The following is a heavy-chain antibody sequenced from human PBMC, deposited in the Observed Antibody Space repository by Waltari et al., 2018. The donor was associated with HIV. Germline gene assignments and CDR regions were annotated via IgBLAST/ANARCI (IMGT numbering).Heavy chain of an antibody. CDR3: ASHNVEMATFDY. J-gene: IGHJ4*02. CDR2: IYYSGST. Sequence: QLQLQESGPGLVKPSETLSLTCTVSGGSISSSSYYWGWIRQPPGKGLEWIGSIYYSGSTYYNPSLKSRVTISVDTSKNQLSLKLSSVTAADTAVYYCASHNVEMATFDYWGQGTLVTVSS. D-gene: IGHD5-12*01. V-gene: IGHV4-39*01. CDR1: GGSISSSSYY.